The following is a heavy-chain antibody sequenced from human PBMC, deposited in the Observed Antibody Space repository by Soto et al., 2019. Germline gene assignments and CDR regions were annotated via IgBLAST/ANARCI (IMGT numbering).Heavy chain of an antibody. Sequence: GGSLRLSCAASGFTFSTFNMNWVRQAPGKGLEWVSYYVDSVKGRFTISRDNAKNSLYLQMNSLRAEDTAVYYCARDRYSYYDFWSGSLPYYYYGMDVWGQGTTVTVSS. V-gene: IGHV3-48*04. D-gene: IGHD3-3*01. J-gene: IGHJ6*02. CDR3: ARDRYSYYDFWSGSLPYYYYGMDV. CDR1: GFTFSTFN.